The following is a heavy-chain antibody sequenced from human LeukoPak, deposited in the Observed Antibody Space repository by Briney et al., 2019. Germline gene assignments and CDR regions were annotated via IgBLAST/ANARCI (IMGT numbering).Heavy chain of an antibody. V-gene: IGHV4-30-2*01. CDR2: IYHSGST. D-gene: IGHD3-3*01. Sequence: PSETLSLTCAVSGGSISSGGYSWSWIRQPPGKGLEWIGYIYHSGSTYYNPSLKSRVTILVDRSKNQFSLKLSSVTAADTAVYYCVRGGRSLWSGYYSPPYYYYGMDVWGQGTTVTVSS. J-gene: IGHJ6*02. CDR3: VRGGRSLWSGYYSPPYYYYGMDV. CDR1: GGSISSGGYS.